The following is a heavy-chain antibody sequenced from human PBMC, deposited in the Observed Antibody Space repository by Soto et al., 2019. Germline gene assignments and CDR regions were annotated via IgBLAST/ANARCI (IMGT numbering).Heavy chain of an antibody. Sequence: EVQLVESGGGLVKPGGSLRLSCAASGFTFSSYSMNWVRQAPGKGLEWVSSISSSSSYIYYADSVKGRFTISRDNAKNSLYLQMNSLGAEDTAVYYCARDNVVVVPAATHYYYMDVWGKGTTVTVSS. CDR1: GFTFSSYS. CDR2: ISSSSSYI. D-gene: IGHD2-2*01. CDR3: ARDNVVVVPAATHYYYMDV. J-gene: IGHJ6*03. V-gene: IGHV3-21*01.